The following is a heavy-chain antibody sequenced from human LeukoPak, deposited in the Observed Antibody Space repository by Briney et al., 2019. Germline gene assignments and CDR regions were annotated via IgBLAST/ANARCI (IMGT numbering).Heavy chain of an antibody. Sequence: PGGSLRLSCSASGFTFDDYAVSWFRQAPGKGLEWVGFIRGKAFGGTPEYAASVRGRFTISRDDSKSIAYLQMNSLKTEDTAVYYCTRNTVTVHFDYWGQGTLVTVSS. CDR2: IRGKAFGGTP. CDR3: TRNTVTVHFDY. J-gene: IGHJ4*02. D-gene: IGHD4-17*01. V-gene: IGHV3-49*03. CDR1: GFTFDDYA.